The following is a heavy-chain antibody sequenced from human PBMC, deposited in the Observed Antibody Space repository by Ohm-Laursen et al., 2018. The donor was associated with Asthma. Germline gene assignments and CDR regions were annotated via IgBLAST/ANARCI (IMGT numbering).Heavy chain of an antibody. CDR2: IYYSGST. V-gene: IGHV4-39*01. CDR3: ARARGNYYYYGMDV. J-gene: IGHJ6*02. CDR1: GGSISSSSYY. Sequence: SETLSLTCPVSGGSISSSSYYWGWIRQPPGKGLEWIGSIYYSGSTYYNLSLKSRVTISVDTSKNQFALKLTSVTAADTAVYYCARARGNYYYYGMDVWAQGTTVTVSS.